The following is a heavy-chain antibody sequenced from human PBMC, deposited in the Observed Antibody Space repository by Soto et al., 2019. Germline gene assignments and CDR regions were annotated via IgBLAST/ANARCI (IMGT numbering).Heavy chain of an antibody. CDR1: GFTFSSYG. D-gene: IGHD3-10*01. J-gene: IGHJ6*02. V-gene: IGHV3-30*18. CDR2: ISYDGSNK. CDR3: AKSFDPWFSDYYCGMDV. Sequence: GGSLRLSCAASGFTFSSYGMHWVRQAPGKGLEWVAVISYDGSNKYYADSVKGRFTISRDNSKNTLYLQMNSLRAEDTAVYYCAKSFDPWFSDYYCGMDVWGQGTTVTVSS.